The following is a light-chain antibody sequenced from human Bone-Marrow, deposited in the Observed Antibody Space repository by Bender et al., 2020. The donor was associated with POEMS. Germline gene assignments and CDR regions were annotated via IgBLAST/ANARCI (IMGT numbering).Light chain of an antibody. CDR3: AAWEDSLNGWV. CDR1: KLGDKY. Sequence: SYELTQPPSVSVSPGQTASITCSGDKLGDKYSYWYQQRPGQSPVLVIFEDTKRPSGIPQRFSGSKSGTSASLAISGLQSEDEADYYCAAWEDSLNGWVFGGGTKLTVL. J-gene: IGLJ3*02. CDR2: EDT. V-gene: IGLV3-1*01.